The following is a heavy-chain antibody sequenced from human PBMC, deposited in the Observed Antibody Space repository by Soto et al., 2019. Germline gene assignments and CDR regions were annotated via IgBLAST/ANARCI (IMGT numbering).Heavy chain of an antibody. Sequence: QVQLVESGGGMVLPGRSLRLSCAAAGFSFGNYGMHWVRQAPGEGLEGVALISHDAKNAYYADSVQGRFTISRDNSKRMLDLQMNSLRPEESGIYYCVKTDGGRGWGGDFWGQGTLVTVSS. J-gene: IGHJ4*02. CDR3: VKTDGGRGWGGDF. V-gene: IGHV3-30*18. D-gene: IGHD6-19*01. CDR2: ISHDAKNA. CDR1: GFSFGNYG.